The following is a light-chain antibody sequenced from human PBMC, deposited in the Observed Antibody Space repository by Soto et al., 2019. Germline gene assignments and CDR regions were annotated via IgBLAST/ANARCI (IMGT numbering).Light chain of an antibody. CDR2: DVS. CDR3: SSYTTSNTRQIV. V-gene: IGLV2-14*03. CDR1: SSDVGGYNY. Sequence: QSVLTQPASVSGSPGRSITISCTGTSSDVGGYNYVSWYQHHPGKAPKLLIYDVSNRRSGISNRFSGSKSDNTASLTISGLQPEDEADYYCSSYTTSNTRQIVFGTGTKVTVL. J-gene: IGLJ1*01.